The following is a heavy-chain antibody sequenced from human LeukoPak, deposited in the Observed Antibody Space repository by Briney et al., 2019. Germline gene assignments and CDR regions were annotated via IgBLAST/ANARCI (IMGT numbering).Heavy chain of an antibody. CDR2: ISYDGNNK. CDR1: GFTFSSYA. CDR3: ARDHDPPPWYYYGSGSNNWFDP. V-gene: IGHV3-30*04. D-gene: IGHD3-10*01. Sequence: GGSLRLSCAASGFTFSSYAMHWVRQAPGKGLEWVTVISYDGNNKYYADSVKGRFTISRDNSKNTLYLQMNSLRAEDTAVYYCARDHDPPPWYYYGSGSNNWFDPWGQGTLVTVSS. J-gene: IGHJ5*02.